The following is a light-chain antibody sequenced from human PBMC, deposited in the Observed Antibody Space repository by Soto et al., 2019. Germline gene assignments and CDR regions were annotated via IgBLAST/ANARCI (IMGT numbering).Light chain of an antibody. CDR1: SSNIGAGYD. Sequence: QSVLTQPPSVSGAPGQRVTISCTGSSSNIGAGYDVHWCQQLPGTAPKLLIYGNSNRPSGVPDRFSGSKSGTSASLAITRLQAEDEADYYCQSYDSSLSGYVFGTGTKVTVL. J-gene: IGLJ1*01. CDR2: GNS. V-gene: IGLV1-40*01. CDR3: QSYDSSLSGYV.